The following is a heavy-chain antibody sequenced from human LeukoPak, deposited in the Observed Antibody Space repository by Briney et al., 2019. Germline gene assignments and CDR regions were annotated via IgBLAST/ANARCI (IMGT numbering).Heavy chain of an antibody. V-gene: IGHV3-21*01. CDR1: GFTFSSYA. D-gene: IGHD2-8*01. J-gene: IGHJ3*02. CDR2: ITSSSNDL. CDR3: ARANHDAFDI. Sequence: PGGSLRLSCAASGFTFSSYAMSWVRQAPGKGLEWVACITSSSNDLYYAESVKGRFTISRDNAKQSLFLQMDTLRAEDTAIYYCARANHDAFDIWGQGTMVTVSS.